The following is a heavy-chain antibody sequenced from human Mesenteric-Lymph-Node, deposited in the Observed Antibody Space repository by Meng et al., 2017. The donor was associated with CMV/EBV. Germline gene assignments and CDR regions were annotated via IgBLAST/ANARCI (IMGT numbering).Heavy chain of an antibody. D-gene: IGHD3-10*01. CDR3: ARGYYYGSGSYPPDY. Sequence: ASVKVSCKASGYTFTNYDINWVRQATGQGLGWMGWMNPNSGNTVYAQNFQDRVTMTRDASISTAYMELSSLRSEDTAVYYCARGYYYGSGSYPPDYWGQGTLVTVSS. CDR2: MNPNSGNT. V-gene: IGHV1-8*01. J-gene: IGHJ4*02. CDR1: GYTFTNYD.